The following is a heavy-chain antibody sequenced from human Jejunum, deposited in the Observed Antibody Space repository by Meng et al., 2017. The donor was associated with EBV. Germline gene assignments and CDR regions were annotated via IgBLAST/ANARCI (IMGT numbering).Heavy chain of an antibody. CDR3: ARTYYYDSSGYAPVDY. CDR2: IYYSGST. J-gene: IGHJ4*02. Sequence: QLPLQESGPGLVKPSETLSLPCIFPGGSISSSSYYWGWLRQPPGKGLEWIGNIYYSGSTYYNPSLKSRVTISVDTSKNQFSLKLSSVTAADTAVYYCARTYYYDSSGYAPVDYWGQGTLVTVSS. V-gene: IGHV4-39*07. D-gene: IGHD3-22*01. CDR1: GGSISSSSYY.